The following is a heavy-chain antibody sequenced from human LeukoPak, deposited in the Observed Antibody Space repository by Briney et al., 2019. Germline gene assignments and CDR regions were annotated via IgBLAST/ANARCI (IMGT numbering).Heavy chain of an antibody. V-gene: IGHV4-39*07. Sequence: SETLSLTCTVSGGSISGSTYCWGWIRQPPGKGLEWIGDIDHRGTATYNPSLKSRLTISADASKNQFSLKLNSVTDADTAVYYCAVGITILGVAASFDSWGQGNLVIVSS. D-gene: IGHD3-3*01. CDR1: GGSISGSTYC. CDR2: IDHRGTA. J-gene: IGHJ4*02. CDR3: AVGITILGVAASFDS.